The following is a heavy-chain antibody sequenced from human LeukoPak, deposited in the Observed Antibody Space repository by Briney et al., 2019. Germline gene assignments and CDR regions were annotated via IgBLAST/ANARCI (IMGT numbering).Heavy chain of an antibody. J-gene: IGHJ4*02. V-gene: IGHV5-51*01. D-gene: IGHD6-13*01. Sequence: GESLQISCQGSGYSFPSYWIGWVRQMPGKGLEWMGIIYPGDSDTRYSPSFQGHVTISVDKSISAAYLQWSSLKASDTAIYYCATYPHYSKSFDYWGQGTLDTVSS. CDR1: GYSFPSYW. CDR2: IYPGDSDT. CDR3: ATYPHYSKSFDY.